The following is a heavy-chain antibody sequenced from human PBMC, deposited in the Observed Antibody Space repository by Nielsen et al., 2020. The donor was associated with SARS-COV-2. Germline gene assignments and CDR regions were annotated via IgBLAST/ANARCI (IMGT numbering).Heavy chain of an antibody. CDR2: ISSSGSTI. J-gene: IGHJ6*02. CDR3: ARDLGLELLLSTFPWRYGMDV. D-gene: IGHD3-3*01. Sequence: GESLKISCAASGFTFSDYYMSWIRQAPGKGLEWVSYISSSGSTIYYADSVKGRFTISRDNAKNSLYLQMNSLRAEDTAVYYCARDLGLELLLSTFPWRYGMDVWGQGTTVTVSS. V-gene: IGHV3-11*01. CDR1: GFTFSDYY.